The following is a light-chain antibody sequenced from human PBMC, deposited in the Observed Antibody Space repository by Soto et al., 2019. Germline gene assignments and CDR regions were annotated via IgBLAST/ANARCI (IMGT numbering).Light chain of an antibody. CDR3: CSYAGNSYV. CDR1: SGDVGGYNY. V-gene: IGLV2-11*01. Sequence: QSALTQPRSVSGSPGQSVTISCTGTSGDVGGYNYVSWYQQHPGEAPKLMIYDVSKRPSGVPDRFSGSKSGNTASLTISGLQAEDEADYYCCSYAGNSYVFGNGTKVTVL. CDR2: DVS. J-gene: IGLJ1*01.